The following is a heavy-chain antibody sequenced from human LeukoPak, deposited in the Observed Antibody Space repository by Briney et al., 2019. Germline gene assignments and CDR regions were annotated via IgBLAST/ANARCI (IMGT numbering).Heavy chain of an antibody. CDR2: ISGSGGST. CDR1: GFTFSSYA. J-gene: IGHJ4*02. V-gene: IGHV3-23*01. CDR3: AKHSGGSCYSSFDY. D-gene: IGHD2-15*01. Sequence: PGGSLRLSCAASGFTFSSYAMSWVRQAPGKGLEWLSAISGSGGSTYYADSVKGRFTISRDNSKNTLYLQMNSLRAEDTAVYYCAKHSGGSCYSSFDYWGQGTLVTVSS.